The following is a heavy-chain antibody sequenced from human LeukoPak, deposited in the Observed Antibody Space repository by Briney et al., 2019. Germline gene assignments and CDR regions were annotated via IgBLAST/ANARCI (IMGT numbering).Heavy chain of an antibody. CDR2: TNADGSST. V-gene: IGHV3-74*01. J-gene: IGHJ4*02. Sequence: GGSLRLSCAASRFTFSTYWMHWARQAPGKGLVWVSRTNADGSSTSYADSVKGRFTISRDNAKNTLYLQMNSLRADDTAVYYCARGGLEPVDYWGQGTLVTVSS. CDR1: RFTFSTYW. CDR3: ARGGLEPVDY. D-gene: IGHD1-1*01.